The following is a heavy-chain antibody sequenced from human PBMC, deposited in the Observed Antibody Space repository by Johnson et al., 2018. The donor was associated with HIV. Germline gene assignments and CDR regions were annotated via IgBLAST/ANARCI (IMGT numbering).Heavy chain of an antibody. D-gene: IGHD6-13*01. V-gene: IGHV3-7*04. Sequence: VHLVESGGGLVQPGGSLRLSCAGSGFIFRTHWIHWVRQPPGKGLEWVATIRQDGSEKFYVDSVKGRFTIFRDNSKNTLYLQMNSLRSEDTAGDYCSKVSSQSRSWYDAFDIWGQGTMVTVSS. CDR3: SKVSSQSRSWYDAFDI. CDR2: IRQDGSEK. J-gene: IGHJ3*02. CDR1: GFIFRTHW.